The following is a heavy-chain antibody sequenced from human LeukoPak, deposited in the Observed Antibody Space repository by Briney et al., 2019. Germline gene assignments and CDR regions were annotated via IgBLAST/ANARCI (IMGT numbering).Heavy chain of an antibody. CDR2: IYSSGST. CDR3: ARVTYSSSSMSLDAFDI. J-gene: IGHJ3*02. Sequence: PSETLSLTCTVSGGSISTYYWSWIRQPAGKGLEWIGRIYSSGSTNYNPSLKSRATMSVDTSKNQFSLKLSSVTAADTAVYYCARVTYSSSSMSLDAFDIWGQGTMVTVSS. D-gene: IGHD6-6*01. V-gene: IGHV4-4*07. CDR1: GGSISTYY.